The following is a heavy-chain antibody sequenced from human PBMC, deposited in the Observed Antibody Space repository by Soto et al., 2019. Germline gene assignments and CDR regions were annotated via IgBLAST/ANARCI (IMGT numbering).Heavy chain of an antibody. CDR2: ISSSSNII. J-gene: IGHJ5*02. Sequence: EVQLVESGGDLVQPGGSLRLSCAASGFTFSTYSMNWVRQAPGKGLEWLSYISSSSNIIHYADSVRGRFTISRDNAENSLYLQMNSLRDEDTAVYFCARLYSTSSVERWFDPWGQGTLVTVSS. CDR3: ARLYSTSSVERWFDP. V-gene: IGHV3-48*02. D-gene: IGHD2-2*01. CDR1: GFTFSTYS.